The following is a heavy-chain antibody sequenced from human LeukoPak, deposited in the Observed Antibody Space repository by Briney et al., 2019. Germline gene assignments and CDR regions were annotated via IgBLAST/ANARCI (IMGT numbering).Heavy chain of an antibody. CDR2: ISAHNGNT. D-gene: IGHD1-7*01. Sequence: RASLRVSSKPSGYTFTIDGISWGPHTPGQRLEWMGWISAHNGNTNYAQQLQGRVTMTTDISASTAYMELRSLRSDDTAVYYCARDRSHPRITGTTAPDYWGQGTLVTVSS. V-gene: IGHV1-18*01. CDR3: ARDRSHPRITGTTAPDY. CDR1: GYTFTIDG. J-gene: IGHJ4*02.